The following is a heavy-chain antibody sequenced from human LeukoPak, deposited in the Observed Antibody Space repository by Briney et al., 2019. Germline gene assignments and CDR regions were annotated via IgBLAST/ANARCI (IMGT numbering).Heavy chain of an antibody. Sequence: GGSLRLSCAASGFTFSSYGMHWVRQAPGKGLEWVAVISYDGSNKYYADSVKGRFTISRDNSKNTLYLQMNSLRAEDTAVYYCAKDNGIAAAGWFGPWGQGTLVTVSS. J-gene: IGHJ5*02. CDR3: AKDNGIAAAGWFGP. V-gene: IGHV3-30*18. CDR2: ISYDGSNK. D-gene: IGHD6-13*01. CDR1: GFTFSSYG.